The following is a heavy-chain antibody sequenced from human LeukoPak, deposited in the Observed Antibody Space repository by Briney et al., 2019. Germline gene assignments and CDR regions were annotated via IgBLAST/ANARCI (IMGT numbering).Heavy chain of an antibody. J-gene: IGHJ4*02. V-gene: IGHV4-59*08. CDR2: IYYSGST. Sequence: SSGTLSLTCTVSGGSISSYYWSWIRQPPGKGLEWIGYIYYSGSTNYNPSLKSRVSISIDTSKNQFSLKLSSVTAADTAVYYCARQEGYFAYWGQGALVTVSS. CDR1: GGSISSYY. CDR3: ARQEGYFAY.